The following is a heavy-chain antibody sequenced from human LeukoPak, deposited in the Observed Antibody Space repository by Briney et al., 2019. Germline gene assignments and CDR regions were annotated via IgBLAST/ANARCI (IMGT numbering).Heavy chain of an antibody. CDR3: ARGGMVRGVISNLDY. J-gene: IGHJ4*02. CDR2: IWYDGSNK. V-gene: IGHV3-33*01. CDR1: GFTLSSYG. D-gene: IGHD3-10*01. Sequence: QPGRSLRLSCAASGFTLSSYGMHWVRQAPGKGLEWVAVIWYDGSNKYYADSVKGRFTISRDNSKNTLYLQMNSLRAEDTAVYYCARGGMVRGVISNLDYWGQGTLVTVSS.